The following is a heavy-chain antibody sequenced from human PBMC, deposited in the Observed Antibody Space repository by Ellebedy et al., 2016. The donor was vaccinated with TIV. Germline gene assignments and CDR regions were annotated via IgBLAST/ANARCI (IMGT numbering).Heavy chain of an antibody. J-gene: IGHJ3*02. CDR3: ARAPPPRGDRSAEAFDI. CDR1: GYTFTSYD. CDR2: IIPILDIT. D-gene: IGHD7-27*01. V-gene: IGHV1-69*04. Sequence: AASVKVSCKASGYTFTSYDINWARQAPGQGLEWMGRIIPILDITNYAQNFQGRVTITADKSTSTAYMELSSLRSEDTAVYYCARAPPPRGDRSAEAFDIWGQGTMVTVSS.